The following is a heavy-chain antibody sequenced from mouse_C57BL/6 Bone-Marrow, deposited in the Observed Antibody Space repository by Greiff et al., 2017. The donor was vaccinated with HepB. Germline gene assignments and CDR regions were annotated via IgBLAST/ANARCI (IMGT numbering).Heavy chain of an antibody. V-gene: IGHV1-75*01. CDR1: GYTFTDYY. J-gene: IGHJ2*01. Sequence: QVQLKESGPELVKPGASVKISCKASGYTFTDYYINWVKQRPGQGLEWIGWIFPGSGSTYYNEKFKGKATLTVDKSSSTAYMLLSSLTSEDSAVYFCALPDDGSPSYYFDYWGQGTTLTVSS. CDR3: ALPDDGSPSYYFDY. D-gene: IGHD1-1*01. CDR2: IFPGSGST.